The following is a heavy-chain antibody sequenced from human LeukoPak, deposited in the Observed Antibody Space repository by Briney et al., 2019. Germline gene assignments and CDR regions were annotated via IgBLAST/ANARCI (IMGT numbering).Heavy chain of an antibody. CDR3: ARGNTAAAGKVYFDY. D-gene: IGHD6-13*01. J-gene: IGHJ4*02. V-gene: IGHV4-34*01. CDR1: GGSFSGYY. CDR2: INHSGST. Sequence: SETLSLTCAVYGGSFSGYYWSWIRQPPGKGLGWVGEINHSGSTNYNPSLKSRVTISVDTSKNQFSLKLSSVTAADTAVYYCARGNTAAAGKVYFDYWGQGTLVTVSS.